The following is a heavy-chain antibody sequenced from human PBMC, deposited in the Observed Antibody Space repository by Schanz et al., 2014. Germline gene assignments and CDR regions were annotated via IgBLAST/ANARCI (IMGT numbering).Heavy chain of an antibody. Sequence: QVQLVQSGSELKKPGASVKVSCKASGYTFTGYGISWVRQAPGQGLEWMGWISVYNGNTNYVQKFQGRVIMTTDTSPSPAYMELRSLRPDDTAVYYCARGGGELLPFNNWGQGTLVTVSS. V-gene: IGHV1-18*01. D-gene: IGHD3-16*01. CDR2: ISVYNGNT. J-gene: IGHJ4*02. CDR1: GYTFTGYG. CDR3: ARGGGELLPFNN.